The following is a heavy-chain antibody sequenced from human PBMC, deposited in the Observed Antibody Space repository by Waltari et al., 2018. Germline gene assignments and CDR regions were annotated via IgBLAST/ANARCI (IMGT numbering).Heavy chain of an antibody. J-gene: IGHJ5*02. CDR1: GGSISSSNW. CDR3: ARRNYDILTGYYNSNWFDP. D-gene: IGHD3-9*01. Sequence: QVQLQESGPGLVKPSGTLSLTCAVSGGSISSSNWWSWVRQPPGKGLEWIGEIYHRGSTNYNPSLKSRVTISVDKSKNQFSLKLSSVTAADTAVYYCARRNYDILTGYYNSNWFDPWGQGTLVTVSS. CDR2: IYHRGST. V-gene: IGHV4-4*02.